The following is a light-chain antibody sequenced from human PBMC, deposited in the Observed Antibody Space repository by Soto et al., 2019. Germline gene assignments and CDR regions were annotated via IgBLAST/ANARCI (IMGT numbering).Light chain of an antibody. V-gene: IGKV3-20*01. CDR2: GAS. Sequence: EIVLTQSPVTLSFSPWERATLSCMASQSVSTNYLAWYQQKPGRAPRLLIYGASSRVTGIPGRFSGSGSGTDFTLTISRLEPEDFAVYYCQQYGSSPSITFGQGTRLEVK. CDR1: QSVSTNY. CDR3: QQYGSSPSIT. J-gene: IGKJ5*01.